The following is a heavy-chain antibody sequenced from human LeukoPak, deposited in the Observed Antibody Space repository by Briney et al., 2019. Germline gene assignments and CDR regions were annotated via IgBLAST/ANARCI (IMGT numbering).Heavy chain of an antibody. Sequence: ASVKVSCKASGGTFGSYAISWVRQAPGQGLEWMGWMNPNSGNTGYAQKFQGRVTMTRNTSISTAYMELSSLRSEDTAVYYCARGEVSFGSSSDYWGQGTLVTVSS. V-gene: IGHV1-8*02. CDR2: MNPNSGNT. CDR3: ARGEVSFGSSSDY. CDR1: GGTFGSYA. J-gene: IGHJ4*02. D-gene: IGHD6-13*01.